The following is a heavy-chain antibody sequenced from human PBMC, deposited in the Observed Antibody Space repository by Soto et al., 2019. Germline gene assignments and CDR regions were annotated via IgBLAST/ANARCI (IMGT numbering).Heavy chain of an antibody. CDR2: IYSGGST. D-gene: IGHD3-10*01. CDR3: ARDRGVSPPNYYYYGMGV. J-gene: IGHJ6*02. CDR1: GFTVSSNY. V-gene: IGHV3-53*01. Sequence: GGSLRLSCAASGFTVSSNYMSWVRQAPGKGLEWVSVIYSGGSTYYADSVKGRFTISRDNSKNTLYLQMNSLRAEDTAVYYCARDRGVSPPNYYYYGMGVWGQGTTVTVSS.